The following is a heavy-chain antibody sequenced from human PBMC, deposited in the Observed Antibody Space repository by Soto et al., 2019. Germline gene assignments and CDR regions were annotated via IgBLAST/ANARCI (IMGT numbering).Heavy chain of an antibody. D-gene: IGHD3-16*01. J-gene: IGHJ3*02. Sequence: QVQLVQSGAEVKKPGASVKISCEASGYSFTSQYVHWVRQAPGQGLEWMGIINPNGGSTTYAQKFPGESPSGGGTPQGKGQRGVGRPATGAPAAYFGAREPGLPPGGGGTEPLDIWGQGTMVTVAS. CDR2: INPNGGST. CDR1: GYSFTSQY. V-gene: IGHV1-46*01. CDR3: AREPGLPPGGGGTEPLDI.